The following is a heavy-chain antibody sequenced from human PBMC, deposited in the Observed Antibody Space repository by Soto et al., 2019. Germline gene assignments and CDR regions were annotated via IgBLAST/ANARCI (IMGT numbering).Heavy chain of an antibody. CDR3: ARHSDYGDYSYFQH. Sequence: PSETLSLTCTVSGGSISSYYWSWIRQPPGKGLEWIGYIYYSGSTNYNPSLKSRVTISVDTSKNQFSLKLSSVTAADTAVYYCARHSDYGDYSYFQHWGQGTLVTVSS. D-gene: IGHD4-17*01. J-gene: IGHJ1*01. V-gene: IGHV4-59*08. CDR1: GGSISSYY. CDR2: IYYSGST.